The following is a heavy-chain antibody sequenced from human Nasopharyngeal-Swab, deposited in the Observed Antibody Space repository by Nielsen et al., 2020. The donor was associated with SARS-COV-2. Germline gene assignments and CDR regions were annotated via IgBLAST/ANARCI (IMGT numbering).Heavy chain of an antibody. CDR1: GYTFTCYV. Sequence: ASVKVSCKASGYTFTCYVISWVRQAPAQWLERLGWISGNFGTTNYAQNLQGRVTMTTDTSTSTAYMELRNLRSDDTAVYYCARGSTLIDYWGQGTLVTVSS. J-gene: IGHJ4*02. CDR3: ARGSTLIDY. V-gene: IGHV1-18*01. CDR2: ISGNFGTT. D-gene: IGHD1-26*01.